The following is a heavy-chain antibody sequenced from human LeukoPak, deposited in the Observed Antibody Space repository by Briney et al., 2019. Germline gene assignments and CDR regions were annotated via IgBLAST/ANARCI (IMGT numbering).Heavy chain of an antibody. Sequence: ASVKVSCKASGYAFTSYYMHWVRQAPGQGLEWMGIINPSGGSTSYAQKFQGRVTMTRDTPTSTVYMELSSLRSEDTAVYYCARDRASNDYGDQGYFDYWGQGTLVTVSS. J-gene: IGHJ4*02. V-gene: IGHV1-46*01. CDR2: INPSGGST. CDR3: ARDRASNDYGDQGYFDY. D-gene: IGHD4-17*01. CDR1: GYAFTSYY.